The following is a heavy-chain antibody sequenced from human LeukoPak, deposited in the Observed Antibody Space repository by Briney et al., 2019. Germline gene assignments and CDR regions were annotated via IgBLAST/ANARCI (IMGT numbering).Heavy chain of an antibody. Sequence: SETLSLTCAVYGGSFSDYWWTWIRQSPGKGLEWIGEVNHSGRTNYNPSLKSRVSISVDRSKKQFSLKLSSVTAADTAVYYCARHSNYYESGGPLDYWGQGTLVTVSS. CDR1: GGSFSDYW. CDR3: ARHSNYYESGGPLDY. CDR2: VNHSGRT. J-gene: IGHJ4*02. D-gene: IGHD3-22*01. V-gene: IGHV4-34*01.